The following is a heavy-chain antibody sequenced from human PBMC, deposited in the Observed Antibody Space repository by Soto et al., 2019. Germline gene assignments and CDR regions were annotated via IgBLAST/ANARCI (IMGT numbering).Heavy chain of an antibody. J-gene: IGHJ6*02. CDR3: ARHPRARYYYYGMDV. V-gene: IGHV5-51*01. Sequence: GESLKISCKGSGYSFTSYWIAWVRQMPGKGLEWMGIINSGDSETRYSPSFQGQVTISADKSVSTAYLQWSSLKASDTAMYYCARHPRARYYYYGMDVWGQGTTVTVS. CDR1: GYSFTSYW. CDR2: INSGDSET.